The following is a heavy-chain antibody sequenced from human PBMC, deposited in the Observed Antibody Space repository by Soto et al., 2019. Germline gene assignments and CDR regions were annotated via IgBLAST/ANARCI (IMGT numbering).Heavy chain of an antibody. J-gene: IGHJ6*03. CDR2: MNPNSGNT. CDR1: GYTFTSYD. Sequence: ASVKVSCKASGYTFTSYDINWVRQATGQGLEWMGWMNPNSGNTGYAQKFQGRVTMTRNTSISTAYMELSSLRSEDTAVYYCARETHFYYDILTGYQSYYMDVWGKGTTVTVSS. CDR3: ARETHFYYDILTGYQSYYMDV. D-gene: IGHD3-9*01. V-gene: IGHV1-8*01.